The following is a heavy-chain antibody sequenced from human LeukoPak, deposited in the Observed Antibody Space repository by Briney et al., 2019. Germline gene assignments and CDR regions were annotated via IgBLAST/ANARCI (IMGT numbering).Heavy chain of an antibody. D-gene: IGHD2-2*01. V-gene: IGHV4-59*01. CDR3: ASSHCSSTSCPFDY. CDR1: GCSFSSYY. CDR2: IYYSGST. Sequence: SETLSLTCTVSGCSFSSYYWSWVRQPPGKGLEWIGYIYYSGSTNYYPSLKSRVTIAVDTSKNQFSLKLTSVTSADTAVYYCASSHCSSTSCPFDYWGQGTLVTVSS. J-gene: IGHJ4*02.